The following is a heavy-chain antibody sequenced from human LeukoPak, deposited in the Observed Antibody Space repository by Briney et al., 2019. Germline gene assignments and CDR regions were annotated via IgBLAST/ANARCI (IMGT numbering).Heavy chain of an antibody. V-gene: IGHV4-34*01. CDR1: GGSFSGYY. D-gene: IGHD4-23*01. Sequence: PSETLSLTCAVYGGSFSGYYWSWIRQPPGKGLEWIGEINHSGGTNYNPSLKSRVTISVDTSKNQFSLKLSSVTAADTAVYYCTRLKPTVAHGIFDPWGQGTLVTVSS. CDR2: INHSGGT. CDR3: TRLKPTVAHGIFDP. J-gene: IGHJ5*02.